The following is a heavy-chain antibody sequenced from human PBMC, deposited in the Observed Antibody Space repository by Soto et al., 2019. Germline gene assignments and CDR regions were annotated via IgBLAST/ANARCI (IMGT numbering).Heavy chain of an antibody. J-gene: IGHJ4*02. Sequence: PSETLSLTCAFSGCSTSSGGYSLSWIRQPPGKGLEWIGYIYYSGSASYNPSLKSRVTISVDTSKNQVSLKLSSVTAADTAVYNCVSGYPWVGFDYWGQGTLVTVSS. D-gene: IGHD5-18*01. CDR3: VSGYPWVGFDY. V-gene: IGHV4-30-2*03. CDR1: GCSTSSGGYS. CDR2: IYYSGSA.